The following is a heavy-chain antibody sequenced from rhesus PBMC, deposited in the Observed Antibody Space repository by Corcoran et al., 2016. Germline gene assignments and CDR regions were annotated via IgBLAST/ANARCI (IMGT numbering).Heavy chain of an antibody. Sequence: QVQLVQSGAEVTQPLVYLPVPCLAAGLLFGSSAFFWVRPPPGQGLEWRVLSIPLVGITNYAEKFQGRVTITADTSTSTAYMELSSLRSEDTAVYYCATGIAAAPFDYWGQGVLVTVSS. CDR3: ATGIAAAPFDY. D-gene: IGHD6-13*01. CDR1: GLLFGSSA. CDR2: SIPLVGIT. V-gene: IGHV1-198*02. J-gene: IGHJ4*01.